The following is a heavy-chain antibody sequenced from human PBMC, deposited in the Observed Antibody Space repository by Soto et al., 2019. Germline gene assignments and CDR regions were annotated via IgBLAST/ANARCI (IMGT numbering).Heavy chain of an antibody. Sequence: PSETLSLTCTVSGGSISSGGYYWSWIRQHPGKGLEWIGYIYYSGSTYYNPSLKSRVTISVDTSKNQFSLKLSSVTAADMAVYYCARDHYVYDILTGYGYYYGMDVWGQGTTVTVSS. CDR3: ARDHYVYDILTGYGYYYGMDV. J-gene: IGHJ6*02. V-gene: IGHV4-30-4*08. D-gene: IGHD3-9*01. CDR1: GGSISSGGYY. CDR2: IYYSGST.